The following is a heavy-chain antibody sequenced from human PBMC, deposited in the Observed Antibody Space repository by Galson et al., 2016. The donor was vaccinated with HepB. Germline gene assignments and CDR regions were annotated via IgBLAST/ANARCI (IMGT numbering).Heavy chain of an antibody. CDR1: GFTFRTYS. J-gene: IGHJ6*02. CDR2: ISSSSNYI. V-gene: IGHV3-21*01. D-gene: IGHD3-3*01. Sequence: SLRLSCAASGFTFRTYSMNWVRQAPGRGLEWVSCISSSSNYIYYADSVKGRFTISRDNAKNTLYLQMNSLRAEDTAVYYCARGGDFWSGYWSYQYGMDVWGQGTTVTVSS. CDR3: ARGGDFWSGYWSYQYGMDV.